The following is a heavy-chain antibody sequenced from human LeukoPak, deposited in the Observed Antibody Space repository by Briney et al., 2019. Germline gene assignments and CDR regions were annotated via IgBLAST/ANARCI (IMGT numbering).Heavy chain of an antibody. J-gene: IGHJ4*02. CDR3: ARDFLTSSWYTQSFSDF. Sequence: PSETLSLTCSVSRASINSRYWSWVPRAAGKGLEWIGRFYTTGSTNYNPSLESRVTMSIDMSKNQFSLNLPSVTAADTAIYFCARDFLTSSWYTQSFSDFWGQGILVTVSS. CDR1: RASINSRY. V-gene: IGHV4-4*07. D-gene: IGHD6-13*01. CDR2: FYTTGST.